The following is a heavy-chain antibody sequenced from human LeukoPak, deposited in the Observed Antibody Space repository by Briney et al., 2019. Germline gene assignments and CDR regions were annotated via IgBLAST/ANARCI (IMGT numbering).Heavy chain of an antibody. CDR2: IRYDGSNK. J-gene: IGHJ4*02. Sequence: PGGSLRLSCAASGFTFSSYGMHWVRQAPGKGLEGVAFIRYDGSNKYYADSVKGRFTISRDNSKNTLYLQMNSLRAEDTAVYYCAKLSYYYGSGSYHPFDYWGQGTLVTVSS. V-gene: IGHV3-30*02. D-gene: IGHD3-10*01. CDR3: AKLSYYYGSGSYHPFDY. CDR1: GFTFSSYG.